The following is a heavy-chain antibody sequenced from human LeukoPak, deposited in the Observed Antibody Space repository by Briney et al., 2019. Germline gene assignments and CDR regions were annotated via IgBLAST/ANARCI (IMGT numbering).Heavy chain of an antibody. D-gene: IGHD3-10*01. J-gene: IGHJ6*02. CDR2: ISSSSSYI. V-gene: IGHV3-21*01. CDR3: ARDRVWFGESVYGMDV. CDR1: GFTFSSYS. Sequence: GSLRLSCAASGFTFSSYSMNWVRQAPGKGLEWVSSISSSSSYIYYADSVKGRFTISRDNAKNSLYLQMNSLRAEDTAVYYCARDRVWFGESVYGMDVWGQGTTVTVSS.